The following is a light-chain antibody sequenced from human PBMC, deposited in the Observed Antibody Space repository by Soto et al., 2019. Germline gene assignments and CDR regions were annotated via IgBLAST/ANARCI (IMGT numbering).Light chain of an antibody. J-gene: IGKJ4*01. CDR3: QQYSKWPLT. CDR2: GAS. CDR1: QSVSSN. Sequence: EIVMTQSPATLSVSPGERATLSCRAGQSVSSNLAWYQQKPGQAPRLLIYGASTRATGVPARFSGSGSGTEFILTISSLQSEDFAVYYCQQYSKWPLTFGGGTKVDI. V-gene: IGKV3-15*01.